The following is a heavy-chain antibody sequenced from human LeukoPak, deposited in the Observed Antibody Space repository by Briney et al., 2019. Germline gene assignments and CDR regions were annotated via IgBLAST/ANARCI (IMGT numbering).Heavy chain of an antibody. J-gene: IGHJ5*02. V-gene: IGHV4-34*01. D-gene: IGHD5-18*01. CDR2: INHSGST. CDR1: GGSFSGYY. CDR3: ARGLYGRYSYGPRGWFDP. Sequence: PSETLSLTCAVYGGSFSGYYWSWIRQPPGKGLEWIGEINHSGSTNYNPSLKSRVTISVDTSKNQFSLKLSSVTAADTAVYYCARGLYGRYSYGPRGWFDPWGQGTLVTVSS.